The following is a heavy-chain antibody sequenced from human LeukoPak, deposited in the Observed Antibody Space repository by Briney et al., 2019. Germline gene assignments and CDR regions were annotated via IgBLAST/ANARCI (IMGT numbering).Heavy chain of an antibody. D-gene: IGHD1-26*01. V-gene: IGHV3-30*02. Sequence: GGSLRLSCAASGFTFSSFAMHWVRQAPGKGLEWVAVISYDGNSKDYADSVKGRFTVSRDNSKDTLYLQMNSLRDEDMALYYCAKDPSGTYCGDYWGQGTLVTVPS. CDR1: GFTFSSFA. CDR3: AKDPSGTYCGDY. CDR2: ISYDGNSK. J-gene: IGHJ4*02.